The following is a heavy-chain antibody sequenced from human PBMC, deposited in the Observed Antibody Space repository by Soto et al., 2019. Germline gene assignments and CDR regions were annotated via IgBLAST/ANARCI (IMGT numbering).Heavy chain of an antibody. CDR2: VIPMSGSS. J-gene: IGHJ6*02. D-gene: IGHD1-26*01. CDR1: GGTFSTYV. Sequence: QVQLVQSGAEVKKPGSSVKVSCKASGGTFSTYVISWVRQAPGQGLEWMGRVIPMSGSSNCAQKFQGRVTITADKDTSIAYMEVRSLRSEDTAVYYCARGRPRSGPPFYYYGLDVWGQGTTVIVSS. CDR3: ARGRPRSGPPFYYYGLDV. V-gene: IGHV1-69*06.